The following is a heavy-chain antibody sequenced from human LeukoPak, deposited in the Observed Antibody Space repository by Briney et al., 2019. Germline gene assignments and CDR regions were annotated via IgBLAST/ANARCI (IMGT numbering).Heavy chain of an antibody. CDR2: INPNSGGT. D-gene: IGHD6-19*01. CDR1: GYTFTGYY. Sequence: ASVKVSCKASGYTFTGYYMHWVRQAPGQGLEWMGWINPNSGGTNYAQKFQGRVTMTRDTSISTAYMELSRLRSDDTAVCYCARPIRYSSGWYGYWGQGTLVTVSS. V-gene: IGHV1-2*02. J-gene: IGHJ4*02. CDR3: ARPIRYSSGWYGY.